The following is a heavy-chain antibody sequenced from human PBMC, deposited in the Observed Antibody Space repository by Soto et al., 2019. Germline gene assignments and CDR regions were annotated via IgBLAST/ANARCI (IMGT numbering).Heavy chain of an antibody. D-gene: IGHD3-3*01. CDR3: ASLITIFGDPPKDV. J-gene: IGHJ6*02. CDR1: GYTFTSYG. Sequence: ASVKVSCKASGYTFTSYGISWVRQAPGQGLEWMGWISAYNGNTNYAQKLQGRVTMTTDTSTSTAYMELRSLRSDDTAVYYCASLITIFGDPPKDVWGQGTTVTVSS. V-gene: IGHV1-18*04. CDR2: ISAYNGNT.